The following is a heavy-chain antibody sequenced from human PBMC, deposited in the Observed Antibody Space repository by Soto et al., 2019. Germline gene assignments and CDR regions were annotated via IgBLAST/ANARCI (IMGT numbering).Heavy chain of an antibody. CDR3: ARSNNGYGDYCFDY. J-gene: IGHJ4*02. D-gene: IGHD4-17*01. CDR2: IYYTGST. Sequence: TLSLTCTVSGGSISNGDYYWSWIRQHPGKGLECIGYIYYTGSTYYNPSLSSRATISVDTSKNQFSLKLSSVTAADTAVYYCARSNNGYGDYCFDYWGQGTLVTVSS. V-gene: IGHV4-31*03. CDR1: GGSISNGDYY.